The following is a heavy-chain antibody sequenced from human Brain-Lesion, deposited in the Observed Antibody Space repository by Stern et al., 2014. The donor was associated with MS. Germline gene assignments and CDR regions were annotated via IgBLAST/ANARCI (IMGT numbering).Heavy chain of an antibody. CDR3: ARRGDSSSSGFDY. Sequence: VQLVQSGAEVKKPGESLKISCKGSGYRFTSNWIGWVRQMPGKGLEWTGIIWPGDSDTRYSPSFQGQVTISADKSISTAYLQWSSLQASDTAMYYCARRGDSSSSGFDYWGQGTLVIVSS. V-gene: IGHV5-51*01. D-gene: IGHD6-6*01. CDR2: IWPGDSDT. J-gene: IGHJ4*02. CDR1: GYRFTSNW.